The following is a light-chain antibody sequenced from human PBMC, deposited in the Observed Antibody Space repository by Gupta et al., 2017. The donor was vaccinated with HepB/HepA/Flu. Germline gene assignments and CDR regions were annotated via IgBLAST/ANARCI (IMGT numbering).Light chain of an antibody. J-gene: IGKJ3*01. CDR3: QHRSNCPCA. CDR2: DVC. Sequence: EIVLTQSPATLSWSPGERATLYCRVSQRSSYFLAWYQKKPGQPHSSIIYDVCNRGSGSPEFTLTISSREPEDFAVYYCQHRSNCPCAFGHGTTVDIK. CDR1: QRSSYF. V-gene: IGKV3-11*01.